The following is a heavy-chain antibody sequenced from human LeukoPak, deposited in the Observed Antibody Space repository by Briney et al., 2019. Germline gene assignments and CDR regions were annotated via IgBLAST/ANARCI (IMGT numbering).Heavy chain of an antibody. D-gene: IGHD3-22*01. CDR2: ISAYNGNT. J-gene: IGHJ4*02. CDR1: GYTFTNYG. Sequence: ASVKVSCKASGYTFTNYGISWVRQAPGQGLEWMGWISAYNGNTNYAQKFQGRVTMTEDTSTDTAYMELSSLRSEDTAVYYCATIGVVVVSAFDYWGQGTLVTVSS. CDR3: ATIGVVVVSAFDY. V-gene: IGHV1-18*01.